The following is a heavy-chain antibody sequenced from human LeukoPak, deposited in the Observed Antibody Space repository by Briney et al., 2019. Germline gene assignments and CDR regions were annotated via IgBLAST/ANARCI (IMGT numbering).Heavy chain of an antibody. D-gene: IGHD3-22*01. Sequence: GRSLRLSCAASGFTFSSYGMHWVRQARGKELAWVAVIWYDGSNKYYADSVKGRFTISRDNSKNTLYLQMNSLRAEDTAVYYCAKGYGYDSSGYYDPWGQGTLVTVSS. J-gene: IGHJ5*02. V-gene: IGHV3-33*06. CDR1: GFTFSSYG. CDR2: IWYDGSNK. CDR3: AKGYGYDSSGYYDP.